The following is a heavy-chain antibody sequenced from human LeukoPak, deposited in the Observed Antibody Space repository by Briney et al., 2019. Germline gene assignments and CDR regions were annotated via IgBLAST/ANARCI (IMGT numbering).Heavy chain of an antibody. CDR3: ARGGQPRETYYYYGMDV. V-gene: IGHV3-33*01. J-gene: IGHJ6*02. D-gene: IGHD6-13*01. CDR2: IWYDGSNK. CDR1: GFTFSSYG. Sequence: PGRSLRLSCAASGFTFSSYGMHWVRQAPGKGLEWVAVIWYDGSNKYYADSVKGRFTISRDNSKNTLYLQMNSLRAEDTAEYYCARGGQPRETYYYYGMDVWGQGTTVTVSS.